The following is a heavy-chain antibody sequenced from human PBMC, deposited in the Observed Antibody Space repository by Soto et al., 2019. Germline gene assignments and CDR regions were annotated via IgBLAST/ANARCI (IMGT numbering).Heavy chain of an antibody. Sequence: ASVKVSCKASGYTLTTYGISWVRQAPGHGLEWMGWISAYNGNTNYAQKLQGRVTMTTDTSTGTAYMELRSLRSDDTAVYYCASGGAVANRPFDYWGQGTLVTVSS. CDR3: ASGGAVANRPFDY. V-gene: IGHV1-18*01. D-gene: IGHD6-19*01. CDR1: GYTLTTYG. J-gene: IGHJ4*02. CDR2: ISAYNGNT.